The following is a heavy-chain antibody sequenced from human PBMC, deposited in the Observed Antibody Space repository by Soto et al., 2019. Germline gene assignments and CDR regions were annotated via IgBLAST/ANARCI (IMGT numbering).Heavy chain of an antibody. CDR2: ISYDGSNK. V-gene: IGHV3-30*18. Sequence: PGGSLRLSCVASGCTFSSYGLHWALLAPFKGLEWVAVISYDGSNKYYADSVKGRFTISRDNSKNTLYLQMNSLRAEDTAVYYCAKSSWNHPGGMDVWGQGTTVTVSS. CDR1: GCTFSSYG. J-gene: IGHJ6*02. D-gene: IGHD1-1*01. CDR3: AKSSWNHPGGMDV.